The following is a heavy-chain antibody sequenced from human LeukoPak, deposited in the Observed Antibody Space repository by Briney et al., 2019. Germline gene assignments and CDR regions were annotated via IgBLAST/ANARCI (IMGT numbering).Heavy chain of an antibody. CDR2: ITGSGGST. Sequence: PEGSLRLSCAASGFTFNNYAMSWLRQAPGKGLEWVTDITGSGGSTYYADAVKGRYTISRDNSKNTLYLHMNSLRAEDTAVYYCAKDRGTSVAVAGSWFDPWGQGTLVTVSS. D-gene: IGHD2-15*01. J-gene: IGHJ5*02. CDR1: GFTFNNYA. V-gene: IGHV3-23*01. CDR3: AKDRGTSVAVAGSWFDP.